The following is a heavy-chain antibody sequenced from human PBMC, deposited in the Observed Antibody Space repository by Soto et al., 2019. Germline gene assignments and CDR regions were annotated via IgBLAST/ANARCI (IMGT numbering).Heavy chain of an antibody. CDR3: ARGRCSGGSCYGGYNWFDP. Sequence: QVQLVQSGAEVKKPGASVKVSCKASGYTFTSYDINWVRQSTGQGLEWMGWMNPNSGNTGYAQKFHGRVTMTRNTSIITAYMELRSLRSEYKTVYYCARGRCSGGSCYGGYNWFDPWGQGTRVTVSS. D-gene: IGHD2-15*01. J-gene: IGHJ5*02. CDR1: GYTFTSYD. V-gene: IGHV1-8*01. CDR2: MNPNSGNT.